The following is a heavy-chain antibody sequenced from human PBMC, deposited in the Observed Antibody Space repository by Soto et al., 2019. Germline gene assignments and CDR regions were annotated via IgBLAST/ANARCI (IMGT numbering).Heavy chain of an antibody. CDR3: ARAIFGVVPNWFDP. CDR2: IIPIFGTA. Sequence: ASVKVSCKASGGTFSSYAISWVRQAPGQGLEWMGGIIPIFGTANYAQKFQGRVTITADKSTSTAYMELSSLRSEDTAVYYCARAIFGVVPNWFDPWGQGPLVTVSS. D-gene: IGHD3-3*01. CDR1: GGTFSSYA. J-gene: IGHJ5*02. V-gene: IGHV1-69*06.